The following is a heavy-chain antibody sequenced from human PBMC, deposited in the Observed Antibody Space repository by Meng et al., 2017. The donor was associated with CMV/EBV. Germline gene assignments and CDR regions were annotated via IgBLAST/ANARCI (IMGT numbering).Heavy chain of an antibody. Sequence: SETLSLTCAVYGGSFSGYYWSWIRQPPGKGLEWISEINHSGSTNYNPSLKSRVTISVDTSKNQFSLKLSSVTAADTAVYYCASGGPVLRFLEWLPRYYGMDVWGQGTTVTVSS. V-gene: IGHV4-34*01. CDR3: ASGGPVLRFLEWLPRYYGMDV. J-gene: IGHJ6*02. D-gene: IGHD3-3*01. CDR1: GGSFSGYY. CDR2: INHSGST.